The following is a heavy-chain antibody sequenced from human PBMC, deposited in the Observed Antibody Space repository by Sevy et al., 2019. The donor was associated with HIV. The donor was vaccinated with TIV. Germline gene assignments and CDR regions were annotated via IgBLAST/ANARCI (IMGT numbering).Heavy chain of an antibody. J-gene: IGHJ4*02. CDR3: AKGIAAAGYYFDF. Sequence: GGSLRLSCAASGFTFSSYGMHWVRQAPGKGLEWVAGIWYDGNNKDYADSVKGGFTISRDNSKNTVYLQMNSLRAEDTAVYYCAKGIAAAGYYFDFWGQGSLVTVS. CDR1: GFTFSSYG. V-gene: IGHV3-33*06. D-gene: IGHD6-13*01. CDR2: IWYDGNNK.